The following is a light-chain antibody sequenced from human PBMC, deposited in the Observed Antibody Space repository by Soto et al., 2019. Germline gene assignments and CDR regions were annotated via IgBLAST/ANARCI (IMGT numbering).Light chain of an antibody. J-gene: IGKJ5*01. CDR2: DAS. V-gene: IGKV1-5*01. CDR1: QSISSW. CDR3: QQYKSLIT. Sequence: DIQMTQSPSTLSASVGDRVTITCRASQSISSWLAWYQQKPGKAPKLLIYDASSLESGVPSRFSGSGSGTKFTLTISSLQPDNFADYYCQQYKSLITFAQGTGLEIK.